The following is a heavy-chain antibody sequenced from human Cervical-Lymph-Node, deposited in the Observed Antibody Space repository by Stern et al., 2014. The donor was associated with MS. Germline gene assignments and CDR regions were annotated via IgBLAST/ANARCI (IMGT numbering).Heavy chain of an antibody. V-gene: IGHV4-31*03. CDR1: GASISSGHYY. CDR2: IHYSGNT. J-gene: IGHJ5*02. CDR3: ARGSMRPDYWFDP. D-gene: IGHD6-13*01. Sequence: VQLVESGPGLVKPSQTLSLTCTVSGASISSGHYYWTWIRPHPANGLKWIGYIHYSGNTYYNPSLESRITISQDTSKNHFYLKLSSVTAADTAVYYCARGSMRPDYWFDPWGQGTLVTVSS.